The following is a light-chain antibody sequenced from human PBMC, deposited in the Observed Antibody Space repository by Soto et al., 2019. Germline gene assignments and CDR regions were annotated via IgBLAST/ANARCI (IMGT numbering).Light chain of an antibody. J-gene: IGKJ1*01. Sequence: DIVLTQTPLSLSVTPGQPASISCKSSQSLVFSDGKTYFYWYLQKPGQPPQVMIYDVSNRFSGVPDRFSGSGSGTDFTLKISLVEAEDVGIYYCMQSVQFPWTFGQGTKVEIK. V-gene: IGKV2D-29*01. CDR3: MQSVQFPWT. CDR2: DVS. CDR1: QSLVFSDGKTY.